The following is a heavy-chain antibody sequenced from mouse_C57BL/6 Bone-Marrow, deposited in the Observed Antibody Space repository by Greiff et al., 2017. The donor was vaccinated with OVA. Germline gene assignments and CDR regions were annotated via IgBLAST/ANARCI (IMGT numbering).Heavy chain of an antibody. Sequence: QVQLQQPGAELVKPGASVKMSCKASGYTFTSYWITWVKQRPGQGLEWIGDIYPGSGSTNYNEKFKSKATLTVDTSSSTAYMQLSSLTSEDSAVYYCARGGSSYSAWFAYWGQGTLVTVSA. CDR3: ARGGSSYSAWFAY. J-gene: IGHJ3*01. CDR1: GYTFTSYW. CDR2: IYPGSGST. V-gene: IGHV1-55*01. D-gene: IGHD1-1*01.